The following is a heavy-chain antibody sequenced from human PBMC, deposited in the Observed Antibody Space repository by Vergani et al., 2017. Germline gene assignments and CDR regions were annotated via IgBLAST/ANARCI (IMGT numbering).Heavy chain of an antibody. V-gene: IGHV3-30*04. J-gene: IGHJ2*01. CDR3: AKQKNYDILTDTNFDL. D-gene: IGHD3-9*01. CDR1: GFTFSSYA. CDR2: ISYDGSNK. Sequence: QVQLVESGGGVVQPGRSLRLSCAASGFTFSSYAMHWVRQAPGKGLEWVAVISYDGSNKYYADSVKGRFTISRDNSKNTLYLQMNSLRAEDTAVYYCAKQKNYDILTDTNFDLWGRGTLVTVAS.